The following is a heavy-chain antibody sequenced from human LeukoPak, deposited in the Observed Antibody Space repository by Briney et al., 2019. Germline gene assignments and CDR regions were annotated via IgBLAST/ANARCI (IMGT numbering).Heavy chain of an antibody. CDR3: ARGFAPHGDGYLDI. V-gene: IGHV3-30-3*01. J-gene: IGHJ3*02. CDR2: ISYDGSNK. CDR1: GFTFSSYA. Sequence: PGGSLRLSCAASGFTFSSYAMHWVRQAPGKGLEWVAVISYDGSNKYYADSVKGRFTISRDNSKNTLYLQMNSLRAEDTAVYYCARGFAPHGDGYLDIWGQGTMVTVSS. D-gene: IGHD2-21*02.